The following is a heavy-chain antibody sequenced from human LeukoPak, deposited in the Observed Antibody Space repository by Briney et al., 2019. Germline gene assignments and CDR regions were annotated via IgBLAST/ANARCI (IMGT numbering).Heavy chain of an antibody. D-gene: IGHD3-9*01. J-gene: IGHJ6*03. Sequence: GGSLRLSCVASGFTFDDYGMSWVRQAPGKGLEWVSTINWNGGSTGYADSVKGRFTISRDNAKNSLCLQMNSLRAEDTALYYCVRAHYYDILTGYWYYYMDVWGKGTTVTVSS. CDR2: INWNGGST. CDR1: GFTFDDYG. CDR3: VRAHYYDILTGYWYYYMDV. V-gene: IGHV3-20*04.